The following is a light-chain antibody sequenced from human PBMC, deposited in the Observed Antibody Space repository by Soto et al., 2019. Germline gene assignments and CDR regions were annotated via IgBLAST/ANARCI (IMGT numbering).Light chain of an antibody. CDR1: SSNIGTYS. CDR3: AAWDDSLNGCV. Sequence: QSVLTQPRSASGTPGQRVTISCSGSSSNIGTYSVSWYQHFPGTAPRLLIYSDNQRPSGVPDRFSASKSGASASLAISGLQSEDEADFYCAAWDDSLNGCVFGTGTKLTVL. J-gene: IGLJ1*01. V-gene: IGLV1-44*01. CDR2: SDN.